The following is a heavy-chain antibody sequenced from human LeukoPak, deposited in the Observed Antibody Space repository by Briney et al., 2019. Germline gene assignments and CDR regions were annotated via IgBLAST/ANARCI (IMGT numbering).Heavy chain of an antibody. CDR2: IISGSSYI. CDR3: ARSFYDSSGYPNFDY. CDR1: GYTFSSYS. V-gene: IGHV3-21*01. D-gene: IGHD3-22*01. J-gene: IGHJ4*02. Sequence: GGSLRLSCAASGYTFSSYSMNWVRQAAGKGLEWVSFIISGSSYIYYADSVKGRFTISRDNAKKSLYLQINSLRAEDTAVYFCARSFYDSSGYPNFDYWGQGTLVTVSS.